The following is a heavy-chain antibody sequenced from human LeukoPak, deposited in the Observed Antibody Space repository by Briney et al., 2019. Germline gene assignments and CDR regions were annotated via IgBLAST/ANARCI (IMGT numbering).Heavy chain of an antibody. J-gene: IGHJ6*02. V-gene: IGHV3-23*01. Sequence: GGSLRLSCAASGFTFSSYAMRWVGQAAGKGLEGVSAISGSGGSTYYADSVKGRFTSSRDTSKNALYLQMNSLRAEDTAVYYCARGVGSSSSYYSYGLDVWGQGTTVTVSS. CDR3: ARGVGSSSSYYSYGLDV. CDR1: GFTFSSYA. D-gene: IGHD6-6*01. CDR2: ISGSGGST.